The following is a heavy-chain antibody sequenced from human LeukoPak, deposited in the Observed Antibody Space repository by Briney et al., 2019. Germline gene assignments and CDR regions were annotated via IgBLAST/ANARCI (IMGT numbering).Heavy chain of an antibody. CDR3: ARVYYGPRGMGYNCSSTSCLFDY. Sequence: QSGGSLRLSCAASGFTVSSNYMSWVRQAPGKGLEWVSVIYSGGSTYYADSVKGRFTISRDNSKNTLYLQMNSLRAEDTAVYYCARVYYGPRGMGYNCSSTSCLFDYWGQGTLVTVSS. CDR1: GFTVSSNY. V-gene: IGHV3-66*01. D-gene: IGHD2-2*01. CDR2: IYSGGST. J-gene: IGHJ4*02.